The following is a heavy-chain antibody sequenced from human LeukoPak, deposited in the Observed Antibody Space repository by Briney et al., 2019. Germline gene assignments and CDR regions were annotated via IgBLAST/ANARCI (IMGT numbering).Heavy chain of an antibody. Sequence: ASVKVSCKASGYTFTNYYMHWVRQAPGQGLEWMGIINPNGGSTSYAQKFQGRVTMTRDTTTSTVYMDLSSLRSEDTAVYYCARARSPLPYYYYYGVDVWGQGTTVTVSS. CDR2: INPNGGST. D-gene: IGHD2-2*01. J-gene: IGHJ6*02. V-gene: IGHV1-46*01. CDR3: ARARSPLPYYYYYGVDV. CDR1: GYTFTNYY.